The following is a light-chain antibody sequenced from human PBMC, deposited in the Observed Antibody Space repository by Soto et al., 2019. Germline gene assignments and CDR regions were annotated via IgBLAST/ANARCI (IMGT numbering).Light chain of an antibody. J-gene: IGLJ1*01. CDR2: GNT. V-gene: IGLV1-40*01. CDR1: SSNIGSTYD. CDR3: ESYDDSLSAHYV. Sequence: SVLTQPPSVSGAPGQRVTISCTGSSSNIGSTYDVQWYQQLPGTAPKLLIHGNTDRPSGVPDRFSGSKSGTSASLAITGLQADDEADYYCESYDDSLSAHYVFGTGTKVTVL.